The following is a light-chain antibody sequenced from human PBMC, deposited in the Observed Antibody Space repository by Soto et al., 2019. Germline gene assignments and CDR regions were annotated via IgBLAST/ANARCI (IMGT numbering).Light chain of an antibody. CDR2: AAS. CDR1: LGIIDY. J-gene: IGKJ4*01. CDR3: QKYNSAPLT. Sequence: DIEMTQSPSSLSASVGDRVTITCRASLGIIDYLAWYQQKPGKVPKLLIYAASTLQTGVPSRFSGSGSMTDFTLTISNLQPEDVATYYCQKYNSAPLTFGGGTKVEIK. V-gene: IGKV1-27*01.